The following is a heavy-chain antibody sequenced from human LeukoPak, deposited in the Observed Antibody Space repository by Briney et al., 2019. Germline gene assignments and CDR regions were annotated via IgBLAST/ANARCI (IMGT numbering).Heavy chain of an antibody. J-gene: IGHJ4*02. CDR1: GFTFSSYA. V-gene: IGHV3-23*01. CDR2: ISGSGGST. CDR3: ARDPRAYYDSSGSSLNYFDY. D-gene: IGHD3-22*01. Sequence: PGGSLRLSCAASGFTFSSYAMSWVRQAPGKGLEWVSAISGSGGSTYYADSVKGRFTISRDNSKSTVYLQMNSLRAEDTAVYYCARDPRAYYDSSGSSLNYFDYWGQGTLVTVSS.